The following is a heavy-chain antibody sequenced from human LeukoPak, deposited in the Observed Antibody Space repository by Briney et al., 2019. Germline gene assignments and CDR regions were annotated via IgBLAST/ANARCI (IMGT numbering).Heavy chain of an antibody. V-gene: IGHV3-21*06. D-gene: IGHD6-6*01. Sequence: GSLRLSCAASEFIFSAYGLNWVRQAPGKGLEWVSSISSSGSVIYYADSVKGRFTISRDNAKNSLYLQMHSLRAEDTAVYYCARDGRSTIAARSTYYYYYMDVWGKGTTVTVSS. CDR3: ARDGRSTIAARSTYYYYYMDV. CDR2: ISSSGSVI. J-gene: IGHJ6*03. CDR1: EFIFSAYG.